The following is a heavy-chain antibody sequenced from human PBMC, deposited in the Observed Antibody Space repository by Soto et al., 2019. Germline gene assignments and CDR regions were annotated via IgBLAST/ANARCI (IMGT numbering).Heavy chain of an antibody. J-gene: IGHJ4*02. Sequence: EASVKVSCKASGYTFTSYAMHWVRQAPGQRLEWMGWINAGNGNTKYSQKFQGRVTITRDTSASTAYMELSSLRSEDTAVYYCARGRSSGWYFDYWGLGTLVTVSS. CDR1: GYTFTSYA. CDR2: INAGNGNT. CDR3: ARGRSSGWYFDY. V-gene: IGHV1-3*01. D-gene: IGHD6-19*01.